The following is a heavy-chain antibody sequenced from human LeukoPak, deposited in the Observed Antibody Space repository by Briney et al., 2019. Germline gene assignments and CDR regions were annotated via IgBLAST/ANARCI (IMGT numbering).Heavy chain of an antibody. CDR2: INQSGSA. Sequence: TASETLSLTCAVSGGAFSGYYWTWIRQPPGKGLEWIGEINQSGSANYNPSLKGRVSMSVDTSKSQFSLNLNSVTAADTAVYYCARRPAHYYNSLGKSDYWGRGTLVTVSS. J-gene: IGHJ4*02. CDR3: ARRPAHYYNSLGKSDY. D-gene: IGHD3-22*01. V-gene: IGHV4-34*01. CDR1: GGAFSGYY.